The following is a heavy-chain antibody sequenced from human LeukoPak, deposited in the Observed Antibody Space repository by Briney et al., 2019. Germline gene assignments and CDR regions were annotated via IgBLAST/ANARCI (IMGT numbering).Heavy chain of an antibody. Sequence: GGSLRLSCAASGFTVSNNYMSWVRRAAGKGLEWVALIYSGGSTHYADSVKGRLTISRDNSKNTLHLQMNSLRAEDTAVYYCVRNSGELGAWGQGTLVTVSS. J-gene: IGHJ5*02. CDR3: VRNSGELGA. V-gene: IGHV3-53*01. CDR2: IYSGGST. D-gene: IGHD2-21*01. CDR1: GFTVSNNY.